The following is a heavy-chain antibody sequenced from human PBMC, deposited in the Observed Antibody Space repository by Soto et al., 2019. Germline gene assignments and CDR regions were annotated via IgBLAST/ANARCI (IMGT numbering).Heavy chain of an antibody. J-gene: IGHJ6*02. Sequence: QVQLVQSGAEVKKPGASVKVSCKASGYTFTSYDINWVRQAIGQGLEWMGWMNPNSGNTGYAQKFQGRVTMTRNTSIITSYIELSSLSSEDTAVYYCARRRPLDMDVWGQGTTVTVSS. CDR1: GYTFTSYD. CDR3: ARRRPLDMDV. CDR2: MNPNSGNT. V-gene: IGHV1-8*01.